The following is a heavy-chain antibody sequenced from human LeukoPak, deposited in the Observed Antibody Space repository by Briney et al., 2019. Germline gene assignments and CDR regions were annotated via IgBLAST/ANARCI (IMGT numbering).Heavy chain of an antibody. CDR1: GYTLTELS. CDR3: ASLNYYGSGSYYNYWFDP. V-gene: IGHV1-24*01. Sequence: ASVKVSCKVSGYTLTELSRHWVRQAPGKGLEWMGGFDPEDGETIYAQKFQGRVTMTEDTSTDTAYMELSSLRSGDTAVYYCASLNYYGSGSYYNYWFDPWGQGTLVTVSS. D-gene: IGHD3-10*01. J-gene: IGHJ5*02. CDR2: FDPEDGET.